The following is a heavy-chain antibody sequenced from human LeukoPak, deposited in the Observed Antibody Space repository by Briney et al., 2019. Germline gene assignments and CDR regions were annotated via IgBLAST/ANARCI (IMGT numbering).Heavy chain of an antibody. CDR1: GFTFSTYG. V-gene: IGHV3-30*03. CDR3: ARDSSAYYYGMDV. D-gene: IGHD2-2*01. CDR2: ISHDGSNK. Sequence: GGSLRLSCAASGFTFSTYGMHWVRQAPGKGLESVAVISHDGSNKYYADSVKGRFTISRDNSKNTLYLQMNSLGAADTAVYYCARDSSAYYYGMDVWGQGTTVTVSS. J-gene: IGHJ6*02.